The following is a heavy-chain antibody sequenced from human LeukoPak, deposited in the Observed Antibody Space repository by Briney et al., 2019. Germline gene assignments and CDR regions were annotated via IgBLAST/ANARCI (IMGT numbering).Heavy chain of an antibody. V-gene: IGHV1-8*01. J-gene: IGHJ4*02. CDR2: MNPNSGNT. D-gene: IGHD5-18*01. Sequence: GASVKVSCKASGYTFTTYDINWERQATGQGLELMGWMNPNSGNTAYAQKFQGRVTMTRNTSISTAFMELSGLRSEDTAVYFCARRNTAMVAGLDYWGQGSLVTVSS. CDR1: GYTFTTYD. CDR3: ARRNTAMVAGLDY.